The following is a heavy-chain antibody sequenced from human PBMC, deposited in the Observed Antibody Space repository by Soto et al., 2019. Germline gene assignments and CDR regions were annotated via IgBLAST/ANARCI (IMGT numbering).Heavy chain of an antibody. J-gene: IGHJ5*02. Sequence: QIQLVESGGGVVQPGMSLRLSCATSGFSFGFFGMHWVRHAPGKGMEWVAFISGDGITTQYADSVRGRFTLSRDYPRNTVYLQTDSLRDLNTALYYSARVNLSCDPDTWGLGTPVTIPS. CDR1: GFSFGFFG. CDR3: ARVNLSCDPDT. D-gene: IGHD2-2*01. V-gene: IGHV3-30*03. CDR2: ISGDGITT.